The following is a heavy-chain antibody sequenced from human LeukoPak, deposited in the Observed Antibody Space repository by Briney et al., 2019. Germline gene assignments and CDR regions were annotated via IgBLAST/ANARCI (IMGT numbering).Heavy chain of an antibody. Sequence: GGSLRLSCAASGFTFSSYGMHWVRQAPGKGLEWVAVISYDGSNKYYADSVKGRFTISRDNSKNTLYLQMNSLRAEDTAVYYCAKGSRLLRYSGYDYADYWGQGTLVTVSS. V-gene: IGHV3-30*18. J-gene: IGHJ4*02. CDR2: ISYDGSNK. CDR3: AKGSRLLRYSGYDYADY. CDR1: GFTFSSYG. D-gene: IGHD5-12*01.